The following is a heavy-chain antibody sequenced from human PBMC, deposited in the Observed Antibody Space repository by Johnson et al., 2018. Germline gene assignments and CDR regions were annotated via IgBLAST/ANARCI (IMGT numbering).Heavy chain of an antibody. CDR1: GFTVSSNY. V-gene: IGHV3-66*02. CDR2: IYSGGST. J-gene: IGHJ1*01. CDR3: ARSPFGSDYPRAEYFQH. Sequence: VQLVESGGGLIQPGGSLRLSCAASGFTVSSNYMSWVRQAPGKGLEGVSVIYSGGSTYDADSVKGRFTISRDNSKNTLYLQMNSLRAEETAVYYCARSPFGSDYPRAEYFQHWGQGTLVTVSS. D-gene: IGHD4-17*01.